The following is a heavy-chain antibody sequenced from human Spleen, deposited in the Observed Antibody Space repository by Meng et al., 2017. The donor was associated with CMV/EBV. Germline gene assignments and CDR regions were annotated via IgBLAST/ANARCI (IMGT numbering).Heavy chain of an antibody. CDR1: GYTFTSNG. Sequence: ASVKVSCKASGYTFTSNGISWVRQAPGQGLEWMGSISAYNGNTKYAQRLQGRVTMSTDTSTRTAYMELSSLRSEDTAVYYCARVAAMPHYFDYWGQGTLVTVSS. V-gene: IGHV1-18*01. J-gene: IGHJ4*02. CDR3: ARVAAMPHYFDY. CDR2: ISAYNGNT. D-gene: IGHD2-2*01.